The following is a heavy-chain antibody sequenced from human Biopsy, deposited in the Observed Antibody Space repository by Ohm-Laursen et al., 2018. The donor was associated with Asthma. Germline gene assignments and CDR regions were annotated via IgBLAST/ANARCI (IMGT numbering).Heavy chain of an antibody. J-gene: IGHJ3*02. D-gene: IGHD2-21*02. CDR2: IYYNGRT. CDR1: GGSISSSSYY. V-gene: IGHV4-39*02. Sequence: SETLSLTCTVSGGSISSSSYYWGWIRQPPGKGLEWIGSIYYNGRTYYNPSLKSRVTISVDTSKKQLSLQLSSVTAADTAVYYCARDGGLTSYPRTFHIWGQGTMVTVSS. CDR3: ARDGGLTSYPRTFHI.